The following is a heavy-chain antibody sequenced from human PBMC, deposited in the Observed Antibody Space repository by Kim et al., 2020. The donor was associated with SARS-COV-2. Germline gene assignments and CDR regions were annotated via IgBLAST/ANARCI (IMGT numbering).Heavy chain of an antibody. V-gene: IGHV4-34*01. CDR2: INHSGST. J-gene: IGHJ6*02. CDR3: ARGSLRVVPAAMGEPGYYYYGMDV. CDR1: GGSFSGYY. D-gene: IGHD2-2*01. Sequence: SETLSLTCAVYGGSFSGYYWSWIRQPPGKGLEWIGEINHSGSTNYNPSLKSRVTISVDTSKNQFSLKLSSVTAADTAVYYCARGSLRVVPAAMGEPGYYYYGMDVWGQGTTVTVSS.